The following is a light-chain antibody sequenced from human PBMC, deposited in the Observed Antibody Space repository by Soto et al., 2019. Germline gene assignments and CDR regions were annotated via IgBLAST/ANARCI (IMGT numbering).Light chain of an antibody. CDR3: SSYTSSSTLV. CDR2: EVS. J-gene: IGLJ1*01. V-gene: IGLV2-14*01. CDR1: SSDVGGYNY. Sequence: QSALTQPASVSGSPGQSITISCTGTSSDVGGYNYVSWYQQHPGKAPKLMIYEVSTRPSGVSNRFSGSKSGNTASLTISWLQAEDEADYYCSSYTSSSTLVFGTGTKLTVL.